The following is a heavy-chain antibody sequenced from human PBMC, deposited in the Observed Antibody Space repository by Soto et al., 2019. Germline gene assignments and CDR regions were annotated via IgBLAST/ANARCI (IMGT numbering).Heavy chain of an antibody. CDR1: GYTFTSYG. Sequence: VASVKVSCKAPGYTFTSYGISWVRQAPGQGLEWMGWISAYNGNTNYAQKLQGRVTMTTDTSTSTAYMELRSLRSDDTAVYYCARIWEVDRTIAQANWFDPWGQGTLVTVSS. CDR2: ISAYNGNT. CDR3: ARIWEVDRTIAQANWFDP. D-gene: IGHD1-1*01. J-gene: IGHJ5*02. V-gene: IGHV1-18*01.